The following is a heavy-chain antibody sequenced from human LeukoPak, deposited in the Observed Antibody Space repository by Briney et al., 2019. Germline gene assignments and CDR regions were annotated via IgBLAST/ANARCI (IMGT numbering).Heavy chain of an antibody. CDR3: ARQASSSGRPSSLEY. V-gene: IGHV4-39*01. CDR1: GGSISSSSYY. CDR2: IYYSGST. Sequence: PSETLSLTCTVSGGSISSSSYYWGWIRQPPGKGLEWIGSIYYSGSTYYNPSLKSRVTISVDTSKNQFSLKLSSVTAADTAVYYCARQASSSGRPSSLEYWGQGTLVTVSS. D-gene: IGHD6-19*01. J-gene: IGHJ4*02.